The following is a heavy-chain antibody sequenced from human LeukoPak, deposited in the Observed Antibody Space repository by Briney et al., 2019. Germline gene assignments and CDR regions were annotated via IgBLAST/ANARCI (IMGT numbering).Heavy chain of an antibody. Sequence: GGSLRLSCAASGFTFSSYAMSWVRQAPGKGLEWVSAISGSGGSTYYADSVKGRFTISRDNSKNTLYLQMNSLRAEDTAVYYCAKDGGFEYSSSCLYDYWGQGTLVTVSS. J-gene: IGHJ4*02. CDR2: ISGSGGST. CDR3: AKDGGFEYSSSCLYDY. D-gene: IGHD6-6*01. CDR1: GFTFSSYA. V-gene: IGHV3-23*01.